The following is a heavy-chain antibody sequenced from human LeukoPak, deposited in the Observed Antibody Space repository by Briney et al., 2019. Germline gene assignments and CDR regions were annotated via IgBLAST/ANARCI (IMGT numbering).Heavy chain of an antibody. CDR3: GRSSWLVLSFDY. V-gene: IGHV1-2*02. Sequence: ASVKVSCKASGYTFTGHHIHWVRQAPGQGLEWMGWINPNSGGTNYAQKFQGRVTMTRDTSISTAYMELSRLTSDDTAVYYCGRSSWLVLSFDYWGQGTLVTVSS. J-gene: IGHJ4*02. D-gene: IGHD6-19*01. CDR2: INPNSGGT. CDR1: GYTFTGHH.